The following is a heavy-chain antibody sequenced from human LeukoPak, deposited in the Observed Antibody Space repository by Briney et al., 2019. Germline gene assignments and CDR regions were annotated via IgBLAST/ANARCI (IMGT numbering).Heavy chain of an antibody. CDR1: GFTFDDYG. D-gene: IGHD3-22*01. V-gene: IGHV3-20*04. CDR3: ARAKYYYDSTTYLDAFDI. J-gene: IGHJ3*02. Sequence: GGSLRLSCEGSGFTFDDYGMSWARQDQGKGLEWVSGINWNGGRTGYADSVKGRFAISRDNAKNSLFLQMNSLRAEDTALYYCARAKYYYDSTTYLDAFDIWGQGTMVTVSS. CDR2: INWNGGRT.